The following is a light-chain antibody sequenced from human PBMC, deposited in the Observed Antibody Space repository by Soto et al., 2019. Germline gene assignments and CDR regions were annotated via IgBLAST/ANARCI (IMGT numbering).Light chain of an antibody. CDR1: SSNIGAGFE. CDR3: QSYDNSLSGVV. J-gene: IGLJ2*01. Sequence: QSVLTQPPSVSGAPGHRVTISCSGGSSNIGAGFEVHWYQQFPGRAPKLLIFGNSNRPSRVSDRFSGSKSGTSASLAISGLQAEDEANYHCQSYDNSLSGVVFGGGTKVTVL. V-gene: IGLV1-40*01. CDR2: GNS.